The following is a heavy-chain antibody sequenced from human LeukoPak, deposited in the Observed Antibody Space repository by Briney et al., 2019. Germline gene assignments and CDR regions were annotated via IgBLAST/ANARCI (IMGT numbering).Heavy chain of an antibody. V-gene: IGHV4-59*08. Sequence: SETLSLTCTVSGGXLSTYYCTWIRQPPGQGLEWLGYIYYSGNTNYNPSLKSRVTISLDTSKNQFSLRLTSVTAADTAVYDCARRARATTGGDYFDYWGQGTLVTVSS. D-gene: IGHD1-1*01. CDR3: ARRARATTGGDYFDY. J-gene: IGHJ4*02. CDR1: GGXLSTYY. CDR2: IYYSGNT.